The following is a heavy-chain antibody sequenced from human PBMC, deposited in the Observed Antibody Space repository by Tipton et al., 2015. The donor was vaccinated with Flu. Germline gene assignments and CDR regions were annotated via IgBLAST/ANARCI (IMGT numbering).Heavy chain of an antibody. Sequence: SLRLSCAASGVTFSSYAMSWVRQAPGKGLEWVSAISGSGGSTYYADSVKGRFTISRDNSKNTLYLQMNSLRAEDTAVYYCAKDVTYQAVAGHFDYWGQGTLVTVSS. J-gene: IGHJ4*02. CDR2: ISGSGGST. CDR1: GVTFSSYA. V-gene: IGHV3-23*01. D-gene: IGHD6-19*01. CDR3: AKDVTYQAVAGHFDY.